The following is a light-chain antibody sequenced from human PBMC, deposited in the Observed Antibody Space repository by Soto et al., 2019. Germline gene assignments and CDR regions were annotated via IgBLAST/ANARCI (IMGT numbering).Light chain of an antibody. CDR2: EVS. Sequence: QSALTQPASVSGSPGQSITISCTGTSGDVGVYKFVSWYQQHPGKAPKLIIYEVSNRPSGVSSRFSGSMSGNTASLTISGLQAEDEADYHCCSYAGGRTFVFGGGTKVTVL. CDR1: SGDVGVYKF. CDR3: CSYAGGRTFV. J-gene: IGLJ3*02. V-gene: IGLV2-23*02.